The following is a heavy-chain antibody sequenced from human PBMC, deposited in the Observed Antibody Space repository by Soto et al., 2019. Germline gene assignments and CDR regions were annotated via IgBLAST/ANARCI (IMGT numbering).Heavy chain of an antibody. Sequence: QVQLVESGGTMGQPGRSLRLSCAASGFTFGNNAMHWVRHAAGKGLEWVAQIWFDGNNKYYTDSVKGRFTISRDNLKNTVYLQMDSLRADDTAVYYCARDGQQLAPYAMDVWGQGTTVIVSS. V-gene: IGHV3-33*01. CDR1: GFTFGNNA. J-gene: IGHJ6*02. CDR3: ARDGQQLAPYAMDV. D-gene: IGHD6-13*01. CDR2: IWFDGNNK.